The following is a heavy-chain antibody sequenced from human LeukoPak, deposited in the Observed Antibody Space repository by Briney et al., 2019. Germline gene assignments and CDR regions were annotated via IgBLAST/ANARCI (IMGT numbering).Heavy chain of an antibody. Sequence: ASVKVSCKASGYTFTSYYMHWVRQAPGQGLEWMGIINPSGDSTSYAQKFQGRVTMTRDMSTSTVYMELSSLRSEDTAVYYCARDHCSSTSCYRDVFFDYWGQGTLVTVSS. CDR1: GYTFTSYY. D-gene: IGHD2-2*01. CDR3: ARDHCSSTSCYRDVFFDY. CDR2: INPSGDST. V-gene: IGHV1-46*01. J-gene: IGHJ4*02.